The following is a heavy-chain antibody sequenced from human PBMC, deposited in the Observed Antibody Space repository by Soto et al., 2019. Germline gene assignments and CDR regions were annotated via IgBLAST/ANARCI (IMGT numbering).Heavy chain of an antibody. CDR2: INPNTGDT. Sequence: QVQLVQSGAEVKKPGASVRVSCKASGYTFTDYYMHWVRQAPGQGLEWMAWINPNTGDTKYDQKFQGRVTVTRDTSNRILYMELSSLRSDDTAIYYCARKRLYGSGSSFDFWGQGTLVTVSS. D-gene: IGHD3-10*01. CDR1: GYTFTDYY. V-gene: IGHV1-2*02. CDR3: ARKRLYGSGSSFDF. J-gene: IGHJ5*01.